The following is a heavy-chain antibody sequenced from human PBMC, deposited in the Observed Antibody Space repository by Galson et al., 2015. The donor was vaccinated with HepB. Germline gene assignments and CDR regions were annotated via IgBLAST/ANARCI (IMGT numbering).Heavy chain of an antibody. V-gene: IGHV3-64D*06. D-gene: IGHD6-13*01. CDR1: GFTFSTYA. J-gene: IGHJ4*02. CDR2: ISSNGVST. CDR3: VKDSSSWYYFDF. Sequence: SLRLSCAASGFTFSTYAMHWVRQAPGKGLEYVSAISSNGVSTYYADSVKDRFTISRDNSKNTLYLQMSSLRPEDTAVYSCVKDSSSWYYFDFWGQGTLVTVSS.